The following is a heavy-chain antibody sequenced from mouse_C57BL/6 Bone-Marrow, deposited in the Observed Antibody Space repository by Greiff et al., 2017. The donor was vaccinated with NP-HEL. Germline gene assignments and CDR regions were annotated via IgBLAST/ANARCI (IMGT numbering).Heavy chain of an antibody. J-gene: IGHJ4*01. D-gene: IGHD2-2*01. CDR3: ARWWLRRGYYAMDY. Sequence: EVQRVESGPVLVKPGPSVKISCKASGFTFTDYYMHWVKQSHGKSLEWIGLVYPYNGGTSYNQKFKGKATLTVDTSSSTAYMELNSLTSEDSAVYYCARWWLRRGYYAMDYWGQGTSVTVSS. V-gene: IGHV1-36*01. CDR1: GFTFTDYY. CDR2: VYPYNGGT.